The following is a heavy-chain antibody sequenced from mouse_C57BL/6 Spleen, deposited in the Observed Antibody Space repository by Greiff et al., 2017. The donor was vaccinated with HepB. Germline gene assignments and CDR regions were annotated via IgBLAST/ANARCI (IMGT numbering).Heavy chain of an antibody. J-gene: IGHJ2*01. Sequence: VQLQQPGAELVRPGSSVKLSCKASGYTFTSYWMDWVKQRPGQGLEWIGNIYPSDSETHYNQKFKDKATLTVDKSSSTAYMQLSSLTSEDSAVYYCARSRGPYYLDYWGQGTTLTVSS. CDR1: GYTFTSYW. CDR3: ARSRGPYYLDY. CDR2: IYPSDSET. V-gene: IGHV1-61*01.